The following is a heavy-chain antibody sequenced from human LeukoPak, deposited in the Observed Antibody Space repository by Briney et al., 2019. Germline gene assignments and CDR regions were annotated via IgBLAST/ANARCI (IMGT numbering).Heavy chain of an antibody. CDR3: AKDLRGGSSGWS. CDR1: GFTFDDYA. D-gene: IGHD6-19*01. V-gene: IGHV3-9*01. Sequence: PGGSLRLSCAVSGFTFDDYAMHWVRQAPGKGLEWVSGISRNSGSIGYADSVKGRFTISRDNAKNSLYLQMNSLRAEDTALYYCAKDLRGGSSGWSWGQGTLVTVSS. J-gene: IGHJ5*02. CDR2: ISRNSGSI.